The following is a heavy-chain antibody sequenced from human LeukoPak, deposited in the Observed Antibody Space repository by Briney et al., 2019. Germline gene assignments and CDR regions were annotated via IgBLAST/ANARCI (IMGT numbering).Heavy chain of an antibody. CDR1: GFTFSSYW. J-gene: IGHJ4*02. CDR2: IKQDGSEK. Sequence: PGGSLRLSCAASGFTFSSYWMSWVRQAPGKGLEWVANIKQDGSEKYYADSVKGRFTISRDNSKNTLYLQMNSLRAEDTAVYYCARDSDHSSSWSPLYYFDYWGQGTLVTVSS. CDR3: ARDSDHSSSWSPLYYFDY. D-gene: IGHD6-13*01. V-gene: IGHV3-7*01.